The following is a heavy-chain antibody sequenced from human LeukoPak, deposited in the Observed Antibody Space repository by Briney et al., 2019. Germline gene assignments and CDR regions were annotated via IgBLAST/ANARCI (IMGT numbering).Heavy chain of an antibody. CDR2: IYYSGST. V-gene: IGHV4-59*08. D-gene: IGHD1-1*01. CDR3: ARHRQRSLDY. Sequence: PSETLSLTCTVSGGSISSYYWSWIRQPPGKGLEWIGYIYYSGSTNYNPSLKSRVTISVDTSKNQFSLKLSSVTAADTAVYYCARHRQRSLDYWGQGTLVTVSS. CDR1: GGSISSYY. J-gene: IGHJ4*02.